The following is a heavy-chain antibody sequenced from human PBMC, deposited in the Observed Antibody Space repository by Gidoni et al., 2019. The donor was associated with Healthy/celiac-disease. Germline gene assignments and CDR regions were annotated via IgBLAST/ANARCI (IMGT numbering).Heavy chain of an antibody. D-gene: IGHD3-3*01. J-gene: IGHJ6*02. Sequence: EVQLVESGGGLVQPGGSLRLSCSASGFTFSRYAMHWVRQAPGKGLEYVSAMSSNGGSTYYADSVKGRFTISRDNSKNTLYLQMSSLRAEDTAVYYCVKFGDYYYGMDVWGQGTTVTVSS. V-gene: IGHV3-64D*08. CDR3: VKFGDYYYGMDV. CDR2: MSSNGGST. CDR1: GFTFSRYA.